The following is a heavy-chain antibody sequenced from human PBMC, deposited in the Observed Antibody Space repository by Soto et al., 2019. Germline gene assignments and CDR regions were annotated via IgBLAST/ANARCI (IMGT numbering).Heavy chain of an antibody. V-gene: IGHV4-39*01. J-gene: IGHJ4*01. CDR2: IYHSATT. CDR1: DGSISSGSHY. Sequence: QAQLQESGPGLVKPSETLSLTCSVSDGSISSGSHYWGWIRQPPGKGLEWIASIYHSATTYENGSLKRRVTISVDTFKYQLSLKLTSVTAADTAIYYCVTHTSEYGGDLGYFDSWGHGILVAVSS. CDR3: VTHTSEYGGDLGYFDS. D-gene: IGHD2-21*02.